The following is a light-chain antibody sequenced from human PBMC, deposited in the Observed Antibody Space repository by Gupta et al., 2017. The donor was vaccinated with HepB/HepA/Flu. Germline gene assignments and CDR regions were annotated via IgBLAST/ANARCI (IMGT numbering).Light chain of an antibody. Sequence: QAGLTQPPSVSKDLRQTATLTCIGDSNNVAYQGAAWLQQHQAHHTKLLSDCENSRPSGISERLSSYTARKTAYPKTNGLKPEDEADDYWKESARTLSTFVFGGGTKITVL. CDR3: KESARTLSTFV. CDR2: CEN. CDR1: SNNVAYQG. V-gene: IGLV10-54*01. J-gene: IGLJ3*02.